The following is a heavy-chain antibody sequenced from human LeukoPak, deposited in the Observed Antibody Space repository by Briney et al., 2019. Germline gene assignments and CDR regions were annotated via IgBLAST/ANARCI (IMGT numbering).Heavy chain of an antibody. D-gene: IGHD3-22*01. J-gene: IGHJ4*02. V-gene: IGHV3-21*01. CDR2: ISSTSTYI. CDR3: AKEKGIYDSSGYYYDY. Sequence: GGSLRLSCAASGFTFRTYSMNWVRQAPGKGLEWVSSISSTSTYIYYADSMKGRFTISRDNSKNTLYLQMNSLRAEDTAVYYCAKEKGIYDSSGYYYDYWGQGTLVTVSS. CDR1: GFTFRTYS.